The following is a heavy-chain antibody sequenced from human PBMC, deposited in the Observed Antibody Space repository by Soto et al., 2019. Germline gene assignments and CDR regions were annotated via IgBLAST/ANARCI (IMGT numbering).Heavy chain of an antibody. V-gene: IGHV1-2*04. D-gene: IGHD2-15*01. CDR3: ARVVPRYCSGGSCSVYFDY. J-gene: IGHJ4*02. CDR2: INPNSGGT. Sequence: ASVKVSCKASGYTFTGYYMHWVRLAPGQGLEWMGWINPNSGGTNYAQKFQGWVTMTRDTSISTAYMELSRLRSDDTAVYYCARVVPRYCSGGSCSVYFDYWGQGTLVTVSS. CDR1: GYTFTGYY.